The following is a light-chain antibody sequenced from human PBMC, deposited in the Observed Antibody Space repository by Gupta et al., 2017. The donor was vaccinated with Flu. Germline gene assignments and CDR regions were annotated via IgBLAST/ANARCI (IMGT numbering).Light chain of an antibody. J-gene: IGLJ3*02. V-gene: IGLV2-8*01. CDR3: YSYNDDNNQGV. CDR2: EVT. Sequence: QSALTQPPSESGSLGQSVAISCTGASNDIGAYNYVSWYQQHPGKTPRLMIYEVTKRPSGVADRFSGSKSGTIAFISATRHPEDDAAYYYYSYNDDNNQGVFGGGTKLTVL. CDR1: SNDIGAYNY.